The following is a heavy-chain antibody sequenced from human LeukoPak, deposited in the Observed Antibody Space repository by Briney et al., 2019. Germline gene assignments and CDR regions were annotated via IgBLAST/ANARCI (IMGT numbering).Heavy chain of an antibody. CDR2: IKQDGSEK. CDR3: ARAPSTGNYGPSANYFQR. D-gene: IGHD4-11*01. CDR1: GFTFSSYW. Sequence: PGGSLRLSCAASGFTFSSYWMSWVRQAPGKGLEWVANIKQDGSEKYYVDSVKGRFTISRDNAKNSLYLQMNSLRAEDTAVYYCARAPSTGNYGPSANYFQRWGQGALVTVSS. J-gene: IGHJ1*01. V-gene: IGHV3-7*01.